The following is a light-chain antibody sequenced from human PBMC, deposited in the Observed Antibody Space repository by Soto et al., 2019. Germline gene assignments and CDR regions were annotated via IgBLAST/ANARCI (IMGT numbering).Light chain of an antibody. CDR2: GNT. Sequence: QSVLTQPPSVSGDPGQKVTISCSGTTSNIGAGYHVHWYQQLPGAAPKLLIYGNTNRPSGVPDRFSGSQSGTSGSLAITGLQAEDEADYYCQSYDSRLSGSVFGTGTKLTVL. J-gene: IGLJ1*01. CDR1: TSNIGAGYH. V-gene: IGLV1-40*01. CDR3: QSYDSRLSGSV.